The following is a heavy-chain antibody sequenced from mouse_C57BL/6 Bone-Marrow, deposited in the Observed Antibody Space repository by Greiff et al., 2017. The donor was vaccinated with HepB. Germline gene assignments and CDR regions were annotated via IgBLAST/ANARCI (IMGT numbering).Heavy chain of an antibody. D-gene: IGHD2-4*01. CDR3: ARWGVSNDYDGDAYYFDY. J-gene: IGHJ2*01. Sequence: VQLKQSGPELVKPGASVKISCKASGYSFTDYNMNWVKQSNGKSLEWIGVINPNYGTTSYNQKFKGKATLTVDQSSSTAYMQLNSLTSEDSAVYYCARWGVSNDYDGDAYYFDYWGQGTTLTVSS. CDR1: GYSFTDYN. CDR2: INPNYGTT. V-gene: IGHV1-39*01.